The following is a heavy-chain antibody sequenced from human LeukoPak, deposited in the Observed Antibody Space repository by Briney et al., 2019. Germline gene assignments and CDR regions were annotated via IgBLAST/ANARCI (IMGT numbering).Heavy chain of an antibody. V-gene: IGHV3-33*01. CDR3: ARVPGYSYGLGMGV. J-gene: IGHJ6*02. CDR2: IWYDGSNK. Sequence: GGSLRLSCAASGFTFSSYGMHWVRQAPGKGLEWVAVIWYDGSNKYYADSVKGRFTISRDNSKNTLYLQMDSLRAEDTAVYYCARVPGYSYGLGMGVWGQGTTVTVSS. D-gene: IGHD5-18*01. CDR1: GFTFSSYG.